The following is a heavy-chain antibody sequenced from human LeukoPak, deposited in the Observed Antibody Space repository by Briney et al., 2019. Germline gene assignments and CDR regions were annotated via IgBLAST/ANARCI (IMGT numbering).Heavy chain of an antibody. J-gene: IGHJ6*02. Sequence: PGGSLRLSCAASGFIFDDYAMNWVRQAPGKGLEWVSSISWNSGKIDYADSEKGRFTISRDNAKNSLYLQMNTLRVEDTAVYYCTRDLMDYDVSTGLHHYYMDVWGQGTTVTVSS. V-gene: IGHV3-9*01. D-gene: IGHD3-9*01. CDR3: TRDLMDYDVSTGLHHYYMDV. CDR2: ISWNSGKI. CDR1: GFIFDDYA.